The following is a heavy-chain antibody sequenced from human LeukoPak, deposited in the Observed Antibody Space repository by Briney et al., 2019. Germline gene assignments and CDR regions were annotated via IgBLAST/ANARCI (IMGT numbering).Heavy chain of an antibody. D-gene: IGHD4-23*01. CDR3: TRFTVVTPTDY. J-gene: IGHJ4*02. Sequence: GGSLRLSCTASGFTFGDYAMSWVRQAPGKGLEWVGFIRSKAYGGTTEYAASVKGRFTISRDDSKSIAYLQMNSLKTEDTAVHYCTRFTVVTPTDYWGQGTLVTVSS. CDR2: IRSKAYGGTT. V-gene: IGHV3-49*04. CDR1: GFTFGDYA.